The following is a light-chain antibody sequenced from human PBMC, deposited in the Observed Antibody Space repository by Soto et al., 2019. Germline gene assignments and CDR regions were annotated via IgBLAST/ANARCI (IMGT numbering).Light chain of an antibody. CDR3: CSYAGSSTFYV. Sequence: QSVLTQPASVSGSRGQSITISCTGTSSDVGGYNYVSWYQQHPGKAPKLMLYEVNIRPSGVSNRFSGSKSGNTASLSISGLQAEDEADYYCCSYAGSSTFYVFGTGTKVTVL. CDR1: SSDVGGYNY. CDR2: EVN. V-gene: IGLV2-14*01. J-gene: IGLJ1*01.